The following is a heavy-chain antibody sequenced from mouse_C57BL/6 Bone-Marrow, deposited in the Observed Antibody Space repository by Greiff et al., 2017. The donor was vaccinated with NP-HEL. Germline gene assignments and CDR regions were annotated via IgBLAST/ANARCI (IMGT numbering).Heavy chain of an antibody. Sequence: QVQLKESGPGLVAPSQSLSITCTVSGFSLTSYGVDWVRQSPGKGLEWLGVIWGVGSTNYNSALKSRLSISKDNSKSQVFLKMNRLQTDDTAMYYCASGQLPFAYWGQGTLVTVSA. J-gene: IGHJ3*01. CDR1: GFSLTSYG. CDR2: IWGVGST. D-gene: IGHD3-2*01. V-gene: IGHV2-6*01. CDR3: ASGQLPFAY.